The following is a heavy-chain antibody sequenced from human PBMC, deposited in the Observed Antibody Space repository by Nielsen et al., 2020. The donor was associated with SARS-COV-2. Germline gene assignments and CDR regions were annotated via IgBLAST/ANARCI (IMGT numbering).Heavy chain of an antibody. CDR2: MNPNSRNT. CDR1: DYSFSDYD. J-gene: IGHJ4*02. V-gene: IGHV1-8*01. Sequence: ASVKVSCKASDYSFSDYDINWVRQATGQGLEWMGWMNPNSRNTGYAQKFQGRLTLTRDTSTSTAYMELSSLTSEDTAVYYCARGSSSYRRRDFDYWGQGTLVSVSS. D-gene: IGHD6-6*01. CDR3: ARGSSSYRRRDFDY.